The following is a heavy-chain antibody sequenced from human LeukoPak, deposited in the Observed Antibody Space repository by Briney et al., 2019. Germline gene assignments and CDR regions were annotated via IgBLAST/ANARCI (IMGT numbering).Heavy chain of an antibody. V-gene: IGHV4-34*01. CDR2: INHSGGT. Sequence: SETLSLTCAVYGGSFSAYYWSWIRQPPGKGLEWIGEINHSGGTNYNPSLKSRVTISVDTSKNQFSLKLSSVTAADTAVYYCAGTGVIPSYYGMDVWGQGTTVTVSS. J-gene: IGHJ6*02. CDR1: GGSFSAYY. CDR3: AGTGVIPSYYGMDV. D-gene: IGHD3-10*01.